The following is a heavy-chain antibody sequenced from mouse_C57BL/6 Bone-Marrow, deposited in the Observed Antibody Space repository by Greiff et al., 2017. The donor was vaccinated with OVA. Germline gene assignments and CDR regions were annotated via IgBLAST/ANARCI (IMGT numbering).Heavy chain of an antibody. CDR1: GFTFSSYA. D-gene: IGHD1-1*01. CDR2: ISSGGDYI. J-gene: IGHJ2*01. V-gene: IGHV5-9-1*02. Sequence: EVQVVESGEGLVKPGGSLKLSCAASGFTFSSYAMSWVRQTPEKRLEWVAYISSGGDYIYYADTVKGRFTISRDNAKNTLYLQMSSLKSEDTAMYYCTRGGYGSSYGFDYWGQGTTLTVSS. CDR3: TRGGYGSSYGFDY.